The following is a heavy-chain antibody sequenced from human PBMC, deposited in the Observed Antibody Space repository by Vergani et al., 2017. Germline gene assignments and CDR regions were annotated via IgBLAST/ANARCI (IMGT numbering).Heavy chain of an antibody. CDR3: AREYYDFWSRYGMDV. CDR1: GFTFSSYS. J-gene: IGHJ6*02. V-gene: IGHV3-48*01. Sequence: EVQLVESGGGLVKPGGSLRLSCAASGFTFSSYSMNWVRQAPGKGLEWVSYISSSSSTIYYADSVKGRFTISRDNAKNSLYLQMNSLRAEDTAVYYCAREYYDFWSRYGMDVWGQGTTVTVSS. D-gene: IGHD3-3*01. CDR2: ISSSSSTI.